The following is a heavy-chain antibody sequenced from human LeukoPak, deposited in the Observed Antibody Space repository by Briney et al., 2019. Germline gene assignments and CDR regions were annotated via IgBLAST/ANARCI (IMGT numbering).Heavy chain of an antibody. CDR1: GGSIIRSPYY. CDR2: INYSGSS. J-gene: IGHJ4*02. CDR3: ARQWTF. D-gene: IGHD3/OR15-3a*01. V-gene: IGHV4-39*01. Sequence: SETLSLTCSVSGGSIIRSPYYWGWIRQPPGKGLEWIGSINYSGSSYNSPSLKSRVTISIDTSKNQFSLELNSVTAADTAVYYCARQWTFWGRGALVTVSS.